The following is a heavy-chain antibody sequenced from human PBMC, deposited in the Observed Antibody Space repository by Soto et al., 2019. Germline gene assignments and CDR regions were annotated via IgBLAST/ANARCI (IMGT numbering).Heavy chain of an antibody. CDR2: SIPIYGTA. D-gene: IGHD1-26*01. V-gene: IGHV1-69*01. Sequence: QVQLVQSGAEVKKPGSSVKVSCKASGGTFSSFTISWVRQAPGQGLEWMGGSIPIYGTANYAQKFQGRVTITADASTRTADMELSSLRSEDTAVYYCAKDRRADWESYYYYAMDVWGQGTTVTVSS. J-gene: IGHJ6*02. CDR1: GGTFSSFT. CDR3: AKDRRADWESYYYYAMDV.